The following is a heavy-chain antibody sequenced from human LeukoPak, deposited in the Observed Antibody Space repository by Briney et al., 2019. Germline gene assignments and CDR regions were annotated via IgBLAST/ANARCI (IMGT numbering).Heavy chain of an antibody. J-gene: IGHJ4*02. Sequence: KTSETLSLTCTVSGGFISSYYWSWIRQPPGKGLEWIGYIYYSGSTNYNPSLKSRVTISVDTSKNQFSLKLSSVTAADTAVYYCARGNGYRTQFDYWGQGTLVTVSS. V-gene: IGHV4-59*08. CDR3: ARGNGYRTQFDY. CDR2: IYYSGST. D-gene: IGHD5-24*01. CDR1: GGFISSYY.